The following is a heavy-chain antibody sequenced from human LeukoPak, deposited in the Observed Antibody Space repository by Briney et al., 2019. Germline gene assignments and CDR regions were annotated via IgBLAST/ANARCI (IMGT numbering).Heavy chain of an antibody. V-gene: IGHV3-23*01. CDR3: AKETYSSGWYPYFDY. CDR1: GFTFSSYA. Sequence: GGSLRLSCVASGFTFSSYAMSWVRQAPGKGLEWVSGVSGSGGSTYYADSVKGRFTISRDNSKNTLFLQMNSLRAEDTAVYYCAKETYSSGWYPYFDYWGQGTLVTVSS. D-gene: IGHD6-19*01. J-gene: IGHJ4*02. CDR2: VSGSGGST.